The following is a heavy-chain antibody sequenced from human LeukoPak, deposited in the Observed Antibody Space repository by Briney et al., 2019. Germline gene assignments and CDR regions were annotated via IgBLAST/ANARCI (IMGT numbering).Heavy chain of an antibody. D-gene: IGHD4-17*01. J-gene: IGHJ4*02. Sequence: ASVKVSCKASGYTFTSYGISWVRQAPGQGLEWMGWISAYNGNTNYAQKFQGRVTITADESTSTAYMELSSLRSEDTAVYYCARSRGYGDLCPLDWGQGTLVTVSS. CDR3: ARSRGYGDLCPLD. CDR1: GYTFTSYG. V-gene: IGHV1-18*01. CDR2: ISAYNGNT.